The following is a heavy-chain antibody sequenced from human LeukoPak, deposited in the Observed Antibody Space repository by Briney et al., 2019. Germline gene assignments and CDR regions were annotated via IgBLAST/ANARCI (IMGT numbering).Heavy chain of an antibody. V-gene: IGHV4-30-4*01. D-gene: IGHD2-2*02. Sequence: SETLSLTCTVSGGSISSGDYYWSWIRQPPGKGLEWIGYIYYSGSTYYNPSLKSRVTISVDTSKNQFSLQLSSVTAADTAVYYCAREAHPLLYQNWFDPWGQGTLVTVSS. J-gene: IGHJ5*02. CDR2: IYYSGST. CDR3: AREAHPLLYQNWFDP. CDR1: GGSISSGDYY.